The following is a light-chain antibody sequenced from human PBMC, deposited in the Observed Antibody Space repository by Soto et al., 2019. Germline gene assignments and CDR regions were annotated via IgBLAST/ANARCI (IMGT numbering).Light chain of an antibody. J-gene: IGLJ2*01. V-gene: IGLV1-47*01. Sequence: QSVLTQPPSASGTPGQRVTISCSGSSSNIGSNYVYWYQQLPGTAPKLLIYRNNQQPSGVPDRFSGSKSGTSASLAIIGLRSEDKADYYCAAWDDSRSAVVFGGGTKLTV. CDR2: RNN. CDR1: SSNIGSNY. CDR3: AAWDDSRSAVV.